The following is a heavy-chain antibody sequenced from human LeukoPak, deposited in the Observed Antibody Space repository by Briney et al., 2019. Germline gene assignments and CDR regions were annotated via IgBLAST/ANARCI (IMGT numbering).Heavy chain of an antibody. CDR1: GGTFSSYA. D-gene: IGHD6-13*01. J-gene: IGHJ3*02. CDR3: ARASYSSSSAFDI. CDR2: IIPIFGTA. V-gene: IGHV1-69*13. Sequence: VASVKVSCKASGGTFSSYAISWVRQAPGQGLEWMGGIIPIFGTANYAQKFQGRVTITADESTSTAYMELRSLRSDDTAVYYCARASYSSSSAFDIWGQGTMVTVSS.